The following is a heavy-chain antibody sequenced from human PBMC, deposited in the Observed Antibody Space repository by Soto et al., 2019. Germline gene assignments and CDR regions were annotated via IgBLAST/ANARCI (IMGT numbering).Heavy chain of an antibody. CDR2: IYYGGST. CDR3: AKKMARGDTDT. V-gene: IGHV4-31*03. J-gene: IGHJ5*01. D-gene: IGHD3-10*01. Sequence: PSETLSLTCTVSGGSISSGGYYWNWIRQHPGKGLEWIGYIYYGGSTYYDPSLKSRVTMSVDTSNNQLSLKLRSVTAADTALYFCAKKMARGDTDTLGQGTLVTISS. CDR1: GGSISSGGYY.